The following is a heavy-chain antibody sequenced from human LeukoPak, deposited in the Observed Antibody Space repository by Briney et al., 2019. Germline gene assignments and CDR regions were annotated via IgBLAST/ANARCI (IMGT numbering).Heavy chain of an antibody. CDR3: ASGPVDLRSYYDYMDV. CDR1: GDSLTAGNYY. D-gene: IGHD1-14*01. Sequence: SETLSLTCTLSGDSLTAGNYYWTWIRQPAGKGLEWIGRIDTSGTFKYKSSLKSRVTISADTSKNEFSLKLSSLTAADTAVYTFASGPVDLRSYYDYMDVWGKGTTVTVSS. J-gene: IGHJ6*03. V-gene: IGHV4-61*02. CDR2: IDTSGTF.